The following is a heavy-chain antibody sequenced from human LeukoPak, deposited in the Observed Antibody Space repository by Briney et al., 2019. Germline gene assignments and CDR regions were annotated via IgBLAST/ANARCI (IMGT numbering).Heavy chain of an antibody. V-gene: IGHV3-74*01. J-gene: IGHJ5*02. CDR2: INGDGYST. Sequence: PGGSLRLSCAASGFTITPYWMHRVRQVPGKGLVWVSRINGDGYSTNYADSVKGRFTISRDNAKNTLYLQINNLRADDTAVYYCARDNGFSLFATWGPGTLVTVSS. D-gene: IGHD5-18*01. CDR1: GFTITPYW. CDR3: ARDNGFSLFAT.